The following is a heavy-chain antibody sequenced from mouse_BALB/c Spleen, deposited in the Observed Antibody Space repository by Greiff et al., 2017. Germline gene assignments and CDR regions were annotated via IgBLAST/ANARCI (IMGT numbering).Heavy chain of an antibody. CDR1: GFTFSDFY. J-gene: IGHJ4*01. D-gene: IGHD1-2*01. Sequence: EVNVVESGGGLVQPGGSLRLSCATSGFTFSDFYMEWVRQPPGKRLEWIAASRNKANDYTTEYSASVKGRFIVSRDTSQSILYLQMNALRAEDTAIYYCARGLRLHYAMDYWGQGTSVTVSS. CDR3: ARGLRLHYAMDY. CDR2: SRNKANDYTT. V-gene: IGHV7-1*02.